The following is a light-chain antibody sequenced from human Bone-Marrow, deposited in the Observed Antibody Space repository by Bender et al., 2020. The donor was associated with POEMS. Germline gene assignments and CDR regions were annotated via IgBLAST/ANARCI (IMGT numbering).Light chain of an antibody. V-gene: IGLV3-27*01. CDR3: SSYTSSSSSVV. CDR1: LLAKKY. CDR2: KDT. Sequence: SYELTQPSSVSVSPGQTVRITCSGDLLAKKYVRWFQQRPGQAPMLIIHKDTERPAGIPDRFSGSSSGTTVTLTISGAQADDEADYYCSSYTSSSSSVVFGGGTKVTV. J-gene: IGLJ2*01.